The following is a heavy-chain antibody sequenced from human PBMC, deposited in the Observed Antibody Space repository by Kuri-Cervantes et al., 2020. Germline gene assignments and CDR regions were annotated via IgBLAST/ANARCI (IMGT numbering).Heavy chain of an antibody. CDR2: ISPYKGKL. CDR3: VKDRRLLEWRGGLYFDS. Sequence: ASVKVSCKASGYTFTNYGISWVRQAPGQGLEFMGWISPYKGKLTYAQKFQGRVRLTTDTSTNTAYMELKSLRSDDTAVYYCVKDRRLLEWRGGLYFDSWGQGALVPSPQ. V-gene: IGHV1-18*01. CDR1: GYTFTNYG. J-gene: IGHJ4*02. D-gene: IGHD3-3*01.